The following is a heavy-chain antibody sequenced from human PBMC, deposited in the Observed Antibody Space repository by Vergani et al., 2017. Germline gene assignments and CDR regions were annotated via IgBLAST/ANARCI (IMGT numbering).Heavy chain of an antibody. CDR3: ARDLRGSYYGATTGYYYMDV. CDR2: IIPILGIA. CDR1: GYTFTSYG. J-gene: IGHJ6*03. Sequence: QVQLVQSGAEVKKPGASVKVSCKASGYTFTSYGISWVRQAPGQGLEWMGRIIPILGIANYAQKFQGRVTITADKSTSTAYMELSSLRSEDTAVYYCARDLRGSYYGATTGYYYMDVWGKGTTVTVSS. D-gene: IGHD1-26*01. V-gene: IGHV1-69*04.